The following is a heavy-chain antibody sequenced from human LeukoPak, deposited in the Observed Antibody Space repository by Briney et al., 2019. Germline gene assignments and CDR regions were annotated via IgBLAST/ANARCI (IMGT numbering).Heavy chain of an antibody. J-gene: IGHJ4*02. CDR3: ARDLDYYDSSAFDY. CDR1: GFTFSSYG. CDR2: ISYDGSNK. Sequence: PGRSLRLSCAASGFTFSSYGMHWVRQAPGKGLEWVAVISYDGSNKYYADSVKGRFTISRDNSKNTLYLQMNSLRAEDTAVYYCARDLDYYDSSAFDYWGQGTLVTVSS. V-gene: IGHV3-30*19. D-gene: IGHD3-22*01.